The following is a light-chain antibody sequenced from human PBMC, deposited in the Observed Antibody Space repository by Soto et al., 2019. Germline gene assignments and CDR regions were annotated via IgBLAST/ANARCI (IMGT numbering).Light chain of an antibody. CDR2: KDS. J-gene: IGLJ7*01. V-gene: IGLV3-25*03. CDR3: QSADSSGTYPV. Sequence: SYELTQPPSVSVSPGQTARITCSGDALPKQYAYWYQQKPGQAPVLVIYKDSERPSGIPERFSSSSSGTTVTLTISGVQAEDEADYYCQSADSSGTYPVFGGGTQLTVL. CDR1: ALPKQY.